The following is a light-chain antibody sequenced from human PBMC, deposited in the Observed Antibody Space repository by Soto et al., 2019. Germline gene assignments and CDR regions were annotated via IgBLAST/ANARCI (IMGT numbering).Light chain of an antibody. CDR1: SGDVDAFDY. CDR3: TSFTSSSTQV. J-gene: IGLJ1*01. V-gene: IGLV2-14*01. CDR2: EVS. Sequence: QSGLTQPASVCGSPGQSITISCTGTSGDVDAFDYVSWYQQHPGKAPKLMIFEVSDRPSGVSDRFSGSKSGSTASLTISGLQAEDEADYFCTSFTSSSTQVFGTGTTV.